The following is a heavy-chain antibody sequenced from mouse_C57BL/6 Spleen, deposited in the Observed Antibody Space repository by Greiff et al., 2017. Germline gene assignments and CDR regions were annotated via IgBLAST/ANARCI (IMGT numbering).Heavy chain of an antibody. CDR1: GYAFSSYW. Sequence: QVQLKQSGAELVKPGASVKISCKASGYAFSSYWMNWVKQRPGKGLEWIGQIYPGDGDTNYNGKFKGKATLTADKSSSTAYMQLSSLTSEDSAVYFCARGGTRQGYFDVWGTGTTVTVSS. CDR3: ARGGTRQGYFDV. V-gene: IGHV1-80*01. CDR2: IYPGDGDT. J-gene: IGHJ1*03.